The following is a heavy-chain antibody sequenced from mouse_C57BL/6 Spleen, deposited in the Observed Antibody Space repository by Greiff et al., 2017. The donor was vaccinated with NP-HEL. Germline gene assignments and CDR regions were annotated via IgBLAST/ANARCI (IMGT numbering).Heavy chain of an antibody. CDR1: GYAFSSYW. D-gene: IGHD2-3*01. J-gene: IGHJ3*01. CDR2: IYPGDGDT. Sequence: QVQLKQSGAELVKPGASVKISCKASGYAFSSYWMNWVKQRPGKGLEWIGQIYPGDGDTNYNGKFKGKATLTADKSSSTAYMQLSSLTSEDSAVYFCAREGHGYFAWFAYWGQGTLVTVSA. CDR3: AREGHGYFAWFAY. V-gene: IGHV1-80*01.